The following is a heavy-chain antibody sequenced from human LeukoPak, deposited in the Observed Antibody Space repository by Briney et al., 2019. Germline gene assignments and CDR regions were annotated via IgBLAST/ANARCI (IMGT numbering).Heavy chain of an antibody. D-gene: IGHD3-22*01. J-gene: IGHJ4*02. V-gene: IGHV1-2*02. CDR1: RYTFTGYY. CDR3: ARIPHRGYYDSSGKFDY. CDR2: INPNSGGT. Sequence: GASVKVSCKASRYTFTGYYMHWVRQAPGQGLEWMGWINPNSGGTNYAQKFQGRVTMTRDTSISTAYMELSRLRSDDTAVYYCARIPHRGYYDSSGKFDYWGQGTLVTVSS.